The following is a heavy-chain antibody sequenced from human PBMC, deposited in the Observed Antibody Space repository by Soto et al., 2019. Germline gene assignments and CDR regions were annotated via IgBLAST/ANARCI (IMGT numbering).Heavy chain of an antibody. CDR3: ARDPPDFWSGYYTDHGMDV. J-gene: IGHJ6*02. Sequence: GGSLRLSCAASGFTFSSYWMSWVRQAPGKGLEWVANIKQDGSEKYYVDSVKGPFTISRDNAKNSLYLQMNSLRAEDTAVYYCARDPPDFWSGYYTDHGMDVWGQGTTVTVSS. CDR1: GFTFSSYW. D-gene: IGHD3-3*01. V-gene: IGHV3-7*05. CDR2: IKQDGSEK.